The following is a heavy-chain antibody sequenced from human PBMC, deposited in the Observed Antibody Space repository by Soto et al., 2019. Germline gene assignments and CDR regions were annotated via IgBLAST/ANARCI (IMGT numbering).Heavy chain of an antibody. CDR1: GGTFSSYA. D-gene: IGHD3-22*01. J-gene: IGHJ3*02. CDR2: LIPIFGTA. CDR3: ARDLGLQLTMIKLGAFDI. V-gene: IGHV1-69*01. Sequence: QVQLVQSGAEVKKPGSSVKVSCKASGGTFSSYAISWVRQAPGQGLEWMGGLIPIFGTANYAQKFQGRVTITADESTSTAYMELSSLRSEDTAVYYCARDLGLQLTMIKLGAFDIWGQGTMVTVSS.